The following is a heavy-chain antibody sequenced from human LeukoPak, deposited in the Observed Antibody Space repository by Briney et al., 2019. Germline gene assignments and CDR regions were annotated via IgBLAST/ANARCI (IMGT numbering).Heavy chain of an antibody. CDR1: GGSFSPYY. D-gene: IGHD3-9*01. J-gene: IGHJ5*02. CDR2: IYASGST. Sequence: PSETLSLTCTVSGGSFSPYYWSWIRQPAGKGLEWIGRIYASGSTDYNPSLNSRVTMSLTTSKNQFSLNLSSVTAADTAVYYCARGSSLVAFDPWGQGTLVTVSS. V-gene: IGHV4-4*07. CDR3: ARGSSLVAFDP.